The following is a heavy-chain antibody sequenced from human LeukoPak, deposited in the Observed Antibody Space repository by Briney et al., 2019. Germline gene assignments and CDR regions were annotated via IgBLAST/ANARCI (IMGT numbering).Heavy chain of an antibody. Sequence: SATLSLTCTVSGYSISSGYYWGWIRRPPGKGLEWIGSIYHSGSTYYNPSLKSRVTISVDTSKNQFSLKLSSVTAADTAVYYCARDATSSPYDFGYWGEGTLVTVSS. CDR2: IYHSGST. D-gene: IGHD3-3*01. CDR1: GYSISSGYY. J-gene: IGHJ4*02. V-gene: IGHV4-38-2*02. CDR3: ARDATSSPYDFGY.